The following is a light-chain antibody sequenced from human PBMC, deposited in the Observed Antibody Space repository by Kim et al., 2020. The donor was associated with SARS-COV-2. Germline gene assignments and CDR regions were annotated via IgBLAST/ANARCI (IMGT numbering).Light chain of an antibody. J-gene: IGKJ5*01. V-gene: IGKV4-1*01. CDR2: WAS. CDR1: QSVLYSSNNKNY. CDR3: QQYYSTPSIT. Sequence: DIVMTQSPDSLAVSLGERATINCKSSQSVLYSSNNKNYLAWYQQRLGQPPRLLIFWASTRESGVPDLFSGSGSETDFTLTINNLQAEDVAVYYCQQYYSTPSITFGQGTRLEIK.